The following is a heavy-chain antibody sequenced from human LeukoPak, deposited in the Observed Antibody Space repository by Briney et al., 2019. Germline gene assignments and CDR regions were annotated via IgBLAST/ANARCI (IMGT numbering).Heavy chain of an antibody. V-gene: IGHV4/OR15-8*02. J-gene: IGHJ4*02. D-gene: IGHD1-26*01. CDR1: GGSISGTNW. CDR2: ISLAGQT. CDR3: SRESGPFCPFGY. Sequence: SETLSLTCGVSGGSISGTNWWSWVRQPPGQGLERIGEISLAGQTNYNPSLNGRVTMSLDKSSNQLSLHLISVTAADTATYYCSRESGPFCPFGYWGQGTLVIVSS.